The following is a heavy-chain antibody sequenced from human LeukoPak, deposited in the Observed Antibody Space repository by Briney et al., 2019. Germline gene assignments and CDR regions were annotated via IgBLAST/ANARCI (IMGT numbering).Heavy chain of an antibody. D-gene: IGHD7-27*01. Sequence: ASVKVSCKASGGTFSSYAISWVRQAPGQGLEWMGGIIPIFGTANYAQRFQGRVTITADESTSTAYMELSSLRSEDTAVYYCARNLNWDLGPDYWGQGTLVTVSS. J-gene: IGHJ4*02. V-gene: IGHV1-69*13. CDR3: ARNLNWDLGPDY. CDR1: GGTFSSYA. CDR2: IIPIFGTA.